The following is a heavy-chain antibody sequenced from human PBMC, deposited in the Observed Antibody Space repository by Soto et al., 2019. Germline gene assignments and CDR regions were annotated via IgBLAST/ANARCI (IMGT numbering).Heavy chain of an antibody. V-gene: IGHV1-69*19. CDR1: GGTFNTYA. CDR2: ISPMFGAA. J-gene: IGHJ4*02. Sequence: QVQLVQSGAEMKKPGSSVKVSCQSSGGTFNTYAMNWVRQAPGQGPEWMGDISPMFGAANYAQNFQGRVTITTDESTGTTYMQLSSLTSEDTAIYFCAREVQVHTPAFVYWGQGTLVTVSS. D-gene: IGHD3-10*01. CDR3: AREVQVHTPAFVY.